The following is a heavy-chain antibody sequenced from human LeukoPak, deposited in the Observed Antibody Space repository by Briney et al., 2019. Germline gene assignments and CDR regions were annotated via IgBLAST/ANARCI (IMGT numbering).Heavy chain of an antibody. V-gene: IGHV4-31*03. CDR2: IYYGGTT. J-gene: IGHJ5*02. CDR3: ARAQYYDILTHSNWFDP. CDR1: GGFIRSGGYY. Sequence: SETLSLTCTVSGGFIRSGGYYWNWIRQFPGKGLQWIGYIYYGGTTYYNPSLESRVSISVDTSKNQFSLKLTSVTAADTAIYYCARAQYYDILTHSNWFDPWGQGTLVSVSS. D-gene: IGHD3-9*01.